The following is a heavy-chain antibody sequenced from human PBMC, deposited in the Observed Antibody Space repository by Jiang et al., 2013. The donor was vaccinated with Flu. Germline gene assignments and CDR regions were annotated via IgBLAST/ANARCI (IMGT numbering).Heavy chain of an antibody. CDR2: INHSGST. CDR1: GGSISSYY. V-gene: IGHV4-34*01. J-gene: IGHJ3*02. CDR3: ALIHSGGDYVIVNDAFDI. D-gene: IGHD4-17*01. Sequence: LLKPSETLSLTCTVSGGSISSYYWSWIRQPPGKGLEWIGEINHSGSTNYNPSLKSRVTISVDTSKNQFSLKLSSVTAADTAVYYCALIHSGGDYVIVNDAFDIWGQGTMVTVSS.